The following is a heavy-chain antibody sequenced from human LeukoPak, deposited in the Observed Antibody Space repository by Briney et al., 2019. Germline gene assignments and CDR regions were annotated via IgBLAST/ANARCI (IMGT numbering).Heavy chain of an antibody. D-gene: IGHD1-26*01. V-gene: IGHV4-59*01. CDR3: ARGPWEAMDV. CDR2: IYNTGRT. J-gene: IGHJ6*02. Sequence: TSETLSLTCSVSGGSITNYYWSWIRQSPGKGLEWIGFIYNTGRTNYNPSLQSRVTMSIDTSKNQFSLKLSSVTAADTAVYYCARGPWEAMDVWGQGTTVTVSS. CDR1: GGSITNYY.